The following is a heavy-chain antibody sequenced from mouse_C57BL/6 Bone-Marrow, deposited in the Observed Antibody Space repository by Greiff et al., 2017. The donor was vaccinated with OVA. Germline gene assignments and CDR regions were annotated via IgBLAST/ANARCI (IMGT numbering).Heavy chain of an antibody. D-gene: IGHD2-5*01. J-gene: IGHJ4*01. CDR1: GYTFTDYE. Sequence: VKLQESGAELVRPGASVTLSCKASGYTFTDYEMHWVKQTPVHGLEWIGAIDPETGGTASNQKFKGKAILTADKSSSTAYMELRSLTSEDSAVYYCTRGYSNYYAMDYWGQGTSVTVSS. CDR2: IDPETGGT. V-gene: IGHV1-15*01. CDR3: TRGYSNYYAMDY.